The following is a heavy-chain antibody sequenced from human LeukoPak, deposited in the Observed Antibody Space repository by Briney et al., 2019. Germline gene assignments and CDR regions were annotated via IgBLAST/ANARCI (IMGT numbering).Heavy chain of an antibody. J-gene: IGHJ4*02. CDR3: ATRSTGVAATFDS. V-gene: IGHV4-59*01. D-gene: IGHD2-15*01. CDR1: GGTISSYY. CDR2: IYDSGNT. Sequence: SETLSLTCTVSGGTISSYYWSWIRQPPGKGLEWIGYIYDSGNTNYNPSLKSRVTISVDTSKNQFSLKLSSVTAADTAVYYCATRSTGVAATFDSWGQGALVTVSS.